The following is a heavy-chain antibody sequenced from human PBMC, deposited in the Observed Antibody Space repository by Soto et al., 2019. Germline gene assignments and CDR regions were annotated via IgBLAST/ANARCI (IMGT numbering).Heavy chain of an antibody. CDR1: GFTFSDFA. CDR2: ISVNGSSET. Sequence: PGGSLRLSCSASGFTFSDFAIHWVRQAPGRGLEFVSAISVNGSSETYYADSVKGRFTISRDNAKNTMYLQMRILTTEDTAVYYCVKEMRPCCDWSYYFDYWGQGTLVTVSS. V-gene: IGHV3-64D*06. CDR3: VKEMRPCCDWSYYFDY. J-gene: IGHJ4*02. D-gene: IGHD3-9*01.